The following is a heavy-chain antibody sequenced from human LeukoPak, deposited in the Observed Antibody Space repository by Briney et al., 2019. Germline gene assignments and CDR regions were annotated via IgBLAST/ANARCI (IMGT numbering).Heavy chain of an antibody. J-gene: IGHJ4*02. D-gene: IGHD2-2*01. CDR2: INSEGSTT. V-gene: IGHV3-74*01. CDR1: GSTFSSYW. Sequence: GGSLRLSCAASGSTFSSYWMHWVRQAPGKGLVWVSRINSEGSTTTYADSVKGRFTISRDNAKNTLYLQMNSLRAEDTAVYYCARESSTNWGHFDYWGQGTLVTVSS. CDR3: ARESSTNWGHFDY.